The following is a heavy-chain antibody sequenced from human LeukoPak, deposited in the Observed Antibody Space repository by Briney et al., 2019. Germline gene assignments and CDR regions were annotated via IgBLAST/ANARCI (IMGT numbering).Heavy chain of an antibody. CDR2: INPNSGGT. D-gene: IGHD6-13*01. CDR1: GYTFTGYY. J-gene: IGHJ5*02. Sequence: ASVKVSCKASGYTFTGYYMHWVRQAPGQGLEWMGWINPNSGGTNYAQKFQGRVTMTRDTSISTAYMELSRLRSDDTAVYYCARAAAAGRAGNWFDPWGQGTLVTVSS. V-gene: IGHV1-2*02. CDR3: ARAAAAGRAGNWFDP.